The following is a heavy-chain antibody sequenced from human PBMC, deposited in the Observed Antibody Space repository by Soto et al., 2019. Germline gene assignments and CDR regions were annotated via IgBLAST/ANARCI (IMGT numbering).Heavy chain of an antibody. CDR1: GFTFSRYA. D-gene: IGHD3-10*01. J-gene: IGHJ4*02. CDR3: ARSRSGAVADSFDF. CDR2: ISKDGSNK. V-gene: IGHV3-30*04. Sequence: QVQVVESGGGVVQPGRSLRLSCAASGFTFSRYAIHWVRQAPGKGLEWVAVISKDGSNKYYVDSVKGRFTISRDNSRKTLYLQMNSLRDEDAAVYYCARSRSGAVADSFDFWGQGTLVTVSS.